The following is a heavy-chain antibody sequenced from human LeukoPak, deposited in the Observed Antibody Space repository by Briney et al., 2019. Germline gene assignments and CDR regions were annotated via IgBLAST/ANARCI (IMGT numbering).Heavy chain of an antibody. CDR3: SRGTPAFYYFGIGV. J-gene: IGHJ6*02. Sequence: SETLSLTCAVYGGSFSGYYWSWIRQPPRKGLEWIGEINHSGSTNYNPSLKSRVTISVDTSKNQFSLKLSSVTAADTAVYYCSRGTPAFYYFGIGVLGQGTTVTVSS. V-gene: IGHV4-34*01. CDR1: GGSFSGYY. CDR2: INHSGST.